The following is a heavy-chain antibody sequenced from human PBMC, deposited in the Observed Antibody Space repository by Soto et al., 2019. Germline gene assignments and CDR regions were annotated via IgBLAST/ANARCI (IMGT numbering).Heavy chain of an antibody. Sequence: QVQLVESGGGVVQPGRSLRLSCAASGFTFSSYAMHWVRQAPGKGLEWVAVISYDGSNKYYADSVKGRFTISRDNSKSTLYLQMNSLRAEDTAVYYCARDPYGYGGFDYWGQGTLVTVSS. V-gene: IGHV3-30-3*01. D-gene: IGHD5-18*01. CDR2: ISYDGSNK. J-gene: IGHJ4*02. CDR1: GFTFSSYA. CDR3: ARDPYGYGGFDY.